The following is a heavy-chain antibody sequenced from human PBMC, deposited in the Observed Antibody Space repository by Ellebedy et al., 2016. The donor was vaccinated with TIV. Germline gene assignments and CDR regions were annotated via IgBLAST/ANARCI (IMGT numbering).Heavy chain of an antibody. V-gene: IGHV3-30*03. CDR1: GFTFSSYG. J-gene: IGHJ4*02. CDR3: AREGGAYSNVDY. CDR2: ISYDGSNK. Sequence: PGGSLRLSCEASGFTFSSYGMHWVRQAPGKGLEWVAGISYDGSNKYYADSVKGRFTISRDNSKNTLHLQMNSLRAEDTAVYYCAREGGAYSNVDYWGQGTLVTVSS. D-gene: IGHD4-11*01.